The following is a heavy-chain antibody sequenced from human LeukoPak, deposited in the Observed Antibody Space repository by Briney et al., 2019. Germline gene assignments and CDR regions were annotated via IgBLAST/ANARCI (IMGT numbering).Heavy chain of an antibody. Sequence: ASVKVSCKASGYTFTSYAMNWVRQAPGQGLEWMGWINTNTGNPTYAQGFTGRFVFSLDTSVSTAYLQISSLKAEDTAVYYCARGGEYGILTGYPELSNWFDPWGQGTLVTVSS. D-gene: IGHD3-9*01. CDR3: ARGGEYGILTGYPELSNWFDP. V-gene: IGHV7-4-1*02. CDR2: INTNTGNP. J-gene: IGHJ5*02. CDR1: GYTFTSYA.